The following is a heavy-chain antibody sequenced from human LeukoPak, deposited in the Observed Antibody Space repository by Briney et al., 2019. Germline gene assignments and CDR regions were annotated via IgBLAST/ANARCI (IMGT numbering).Heavy chain of an antibody. CDR1: GYSSTSYW. Sequence: GESLKISCKGSGYSSTSYWIGWVRQMPGKGLEWMGVIYPGDSDTRYSPSFQGQVTISADKSISTAYLQWSSLKASDTAMYYCARDTAMATFDYWGQGTLVAVSS. D-gene: IGHD5-18*01. CDR3: ARDTAMATFDY. CDR2: IYPGDSDT. V-gene: IGHV5-51*01. J-gene: IGHJ4*02.